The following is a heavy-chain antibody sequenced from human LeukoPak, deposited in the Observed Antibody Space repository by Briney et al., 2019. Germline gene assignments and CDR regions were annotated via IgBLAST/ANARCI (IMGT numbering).Heavy chain of an antibody. V-gene: IGHV3-20*04. CDR3: ASTTYYDFWSGYYGNDY. Sequence: GGSLRLTCAASGCTFNGYGRSWIRQPPGKGLEWVSGINWSGGSTGYADSVKGRFTISRDNSKNTLYLQMTSLRAEDTAVYYCASTTYYDFWSGYYGNDYWGQGTLVTVSS. CDR1: GCTFNGYG. D-gene: IGHD3-3*01. J-gene: IGHJ4*02. CDR2: INWSGGST.